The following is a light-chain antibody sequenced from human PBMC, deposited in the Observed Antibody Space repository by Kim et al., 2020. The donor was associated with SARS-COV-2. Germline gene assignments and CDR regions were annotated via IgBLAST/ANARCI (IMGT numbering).Light chain of an antibody. Sequence: ASVGDRVTITCRASQSISSYLNWYQQKPGKAPKLLIYAASSLQSGVPSRFSGSGSGTDFTLTISSLQPEDFATYYCQQSFSTPVTFGPGTKVDIK. J-gene: IGKJ3*01. CDR2: AAS. V-gene: IGKV1-39*01. CDR1: QSISSY. CDR3: QQSFSTPVT.